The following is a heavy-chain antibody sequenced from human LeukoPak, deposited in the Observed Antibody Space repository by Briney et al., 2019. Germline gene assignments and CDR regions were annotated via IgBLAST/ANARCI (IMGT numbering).Heavy chain of an antibody. V-gene: IGHV3-9*01. CDR1: GFTFDDYA. CDR2: ISWNSGSI. Sequence: GGSLRLSCAASGFTFDDYAMHWVRQAPGEGLEWVSGISWNSGSIGYADSVKGRFTISRDNAKNSLYLQMNSLRAEDTALYYCAKANDYYDSSGYLDYWGQGTLVTVSS. J-gene: IGHJ4*02. D-gene: IGHD3-22*01. CDR3: AKANDYYDSSGYLDY.